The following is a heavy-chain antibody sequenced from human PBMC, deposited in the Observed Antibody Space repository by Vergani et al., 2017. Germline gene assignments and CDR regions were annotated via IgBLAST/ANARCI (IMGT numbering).Heavy chain of an antibody. CDR3: ARVDTQVPATSHFYYMDV. D-gene: IGHD6-25*01. J-gene: IGHJ6*03. CDR1: GGSISSGDHC. V-gene: IGHV4-31*11. Sequence: QVQLQESGPEVVQPSQTLSLTCAVSGGSISSGDHCWTWIRQRPGKGLEWIGYIFYSGTPYDNPSLRSRLTISVDTSQNQFSLKLRSVTAADTAVYYCARVDTQVPATSHFYYMDVWGKGTTVVVSS. CDR2: IFYSGTP.